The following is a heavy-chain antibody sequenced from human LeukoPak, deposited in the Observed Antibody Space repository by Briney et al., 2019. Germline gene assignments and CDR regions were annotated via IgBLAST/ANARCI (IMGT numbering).Heavy chain of an antibody. CDR3: TRVTSWRTGFDY. Sequence: QAGGSLRLSCAASGFSFEAYGMYWVRQAPGKGLEWVSGITWNSDDMAYADSVKGRFTISRDNAKNCLYLQMNSLTVEDTALYYCTRVTSWRTGFDYWGQGTLVTASS. D-gene: IGHD1-1*01. CDR1: GFSFEAYG. CDR2: ITWNSDDM. J-gene: IGHJ4*02. V-gene: IGHV3-9*01.